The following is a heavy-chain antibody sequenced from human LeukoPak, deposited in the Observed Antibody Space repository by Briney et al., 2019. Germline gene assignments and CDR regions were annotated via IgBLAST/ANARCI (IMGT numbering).Heavy chain of an antibody. J-gene: IGHJ4*02. D-gene: IGHD3-10*01. CDR1: GFTFSSYA. Sequence: PGGSLRLSCAASGFTFSSYAMSWVRQAPGKGLEWVSAISGSGGSTYYADSVKGRFTISRDNSKNTLYLQMNSLRAEDTAVYYCTKDKLLYRYFDYWGQGTLVTVSS. CDR3: TKDKLLYRYFDY. V-gene: IGHV3-23*01. CDR2: ISGSGGST.